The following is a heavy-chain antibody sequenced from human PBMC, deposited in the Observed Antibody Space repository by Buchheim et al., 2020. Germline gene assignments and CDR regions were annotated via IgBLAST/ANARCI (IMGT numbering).Heavy chain of an antibody. Sequence: QVQLVESGGGVVQPGRSLRLSCAASGFTFSSYAMHWVRQAPGKGLEWVAVISYDGSNKYYADSVKGRFTISRDNSKTTPYLQMNSLRAEDTAVYYCARSSIAARGAFDIWGQGT. V-gene: IGHV3-30-3*01. CDR2: ISYDGSNK. CDR3: ARSSIAARGAFDI. J-gene: IGHJ3*02. D-gene: IGHD6-6*01. CDR1: GFTFSSYA.